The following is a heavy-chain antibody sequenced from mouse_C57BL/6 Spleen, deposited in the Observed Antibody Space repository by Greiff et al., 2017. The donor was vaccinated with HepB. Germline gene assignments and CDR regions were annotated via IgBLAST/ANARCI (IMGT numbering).Heavy chain of an antibody. CDR3: ARHPLYYGPFAY. V-gene: IGHV5-9*01. Sequence: DVKLVESGGGLVKPGGSLKLSCAASGFTFSSYTMSWVRQTPEKRLEWVATISGGGGNTYYPDSVKGRFTISRDNAKNTLYLQMSSLRSEDTALYYCARHPLYYGPFAYWGQGTLVTVSA. J-gene: IGHJ3*01. CDR1: GFTFSSYT. D-gene: IGHD1-1*01. CDR2: ISGGGGNT.